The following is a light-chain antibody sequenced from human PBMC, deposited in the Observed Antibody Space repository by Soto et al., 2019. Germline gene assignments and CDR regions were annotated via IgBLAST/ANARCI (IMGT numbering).Light chain of an antibody. CDR2: WAS. CDR1: QSVLSTSDNKNY. CDR3: QQYYGTPIT. Sequence: DFVMTQSPDSLAVSLGESATVNCKSSQSVLSTSDNKNYLAWYQQKAGQPPKLVIRWASTREPGVPDRFSGSGSGTDLTLTISSLQAEDVAVYFCQQYYGTPITFGQGTRLEIK. V-gene: IGKV4-1*01. J-gene: IGKJ5*01.